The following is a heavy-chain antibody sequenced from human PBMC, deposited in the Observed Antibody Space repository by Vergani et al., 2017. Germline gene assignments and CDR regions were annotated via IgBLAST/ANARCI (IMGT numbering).Heavy chain of an antibody. V-gene: IGHV3-43D*04. CDR2: ISWDGGST. Sequence: EVQLVESGGVVVQPGGSLRLSCAASGFTFDDYAMHWVRQAPGKGLEWVSLISWDGGSTYYADSVKGRFTISRDNSKNSLYLQIISLRAEDTALYYCAVGAAAGNFDYWGQGTLVTVSS. J-gene: IGHJ4*02. CDR3: AVGAAAGNFDY. D-gene: IGHD6-13*01. CDR1: GFTFDDYA.